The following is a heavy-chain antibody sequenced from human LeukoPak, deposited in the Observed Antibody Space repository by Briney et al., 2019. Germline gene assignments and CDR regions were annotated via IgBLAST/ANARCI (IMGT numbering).Heavy chain of an antibody. CDR1: GFTFSSYS. CDR3: ARALFSGSYPRYFDY. V-gene: IGHV3-21*06. Sequence: GSLRLSCAASGFTFSSYSMNWVRQAPGKGLEWVSSISSSSSYIYYADSVKGRFTISRDNAKISLYLQMNSLRAEDTAVYYCARALFSGSYPRYFDYWGQGTLVTVSS. CDR2: ISSSSSYI. J-gene: IGHJ4*02. D-gene: IGHD1-26*01.